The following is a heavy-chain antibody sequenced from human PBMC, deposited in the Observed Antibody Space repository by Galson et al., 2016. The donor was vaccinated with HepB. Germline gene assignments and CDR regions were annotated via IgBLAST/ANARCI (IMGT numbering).Heavy chain of an antibody. CDR3: VKDNWEREAGIGGYFDL. CDR1: GVSFDAYP. Sequence: SLRLSCAASGVSFDAYPMHSVRQAPGKGLECLSAIRCHSYIIGDADAVKGRFTISRDNAKNSLFLQMRNLRPEDAAFYYCVKDNWEREAGIGGYFDLWGQGTLVTVSS. D-gene: IGHD1-26*01. V-gene: IGHV3-9*01. CDR2: IRCHSYII. J-gene: IGHJ4*02.